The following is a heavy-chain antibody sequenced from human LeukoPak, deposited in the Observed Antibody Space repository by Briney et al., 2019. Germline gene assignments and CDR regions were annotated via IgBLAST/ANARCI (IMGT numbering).Heavy chain of an antibody. CDR2: ISWNSGSI. CDR1: GFTFDDYA. D-gene: IGHD3-16*02. J-gene: IGHJ4*02. Sequence: GGSLRLSCAASGFTFDDYAMHWVRQAPGKGLEWVSGISWNSGSIGYADSVKGRFTISRDNAKSSLYLQMNSLRAEDTALYYCAKGLITFGGVIALFDYWGQGTLVTVSS. V-gene: IGHV3-9*01. CDR3: AKGLITFGGVIALFDY.